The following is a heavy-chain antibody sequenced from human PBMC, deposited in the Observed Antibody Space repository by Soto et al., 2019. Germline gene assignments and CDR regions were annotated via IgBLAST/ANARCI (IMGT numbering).Heavy chain of an antibody. D-gene: IGHD3-22*01. Sequence: LRLSCAASGFTFSSYGMHWVRQAPGKGLEWVAVISYDGSNKYYADSVKGRFTISRDNSKNTLYLQMNSLRAEDTAVYYCAKDQPLYYDSSGYYDYWGQGTLVTVSS. J-gene: IGHJ4*02. CDR3: AKDQPLYYDSSGYYDY. V-gene: IGHV3-30*18. CDR2: ISYDGSNK. CDR1: GFTFSSYG.